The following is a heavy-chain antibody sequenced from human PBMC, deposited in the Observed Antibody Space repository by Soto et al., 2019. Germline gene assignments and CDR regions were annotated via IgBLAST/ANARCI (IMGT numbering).Heavy chain of an antibody. D-gene: IGHD3-3*02. Sequence: ASVKVSCKTSGYTFTDYDINWVRQAPGQGLEYMGWVSPENSNAGYAQQFRGRVSMTTNTIISTAYLELTDLRYEDTAVYYCEVPTAFWGKGTMVTVSS. CDR2: VSPENSNA. V-gene: IGHV1-8*01. J-gene: IGHJ4*02. CDR1: GYTFTDYD. CDR3: EVPTAF.